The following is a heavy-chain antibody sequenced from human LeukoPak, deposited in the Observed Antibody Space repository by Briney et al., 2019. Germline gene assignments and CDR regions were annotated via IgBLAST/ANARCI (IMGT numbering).Heavy chain of an antibody. CDR1: GFTFDDYA. V-gene: IGHV3-9*03. J-gene: IGHJ4*02. CDR2: ISWNSGSR. CDR3: AKDLYSSGWYGGFDY. Sequence: PSGRSLRLSCAASGFTFDDYAMHWLRQAPAKGRELVSGISWNSGSRGYADSVKGRFTISRDNAKNSLYLQMNSLRAEDMALYYCAKDLYSSGWYGGFDYWGQGTLVTVSS. D-gene: IGHD6-13*01.